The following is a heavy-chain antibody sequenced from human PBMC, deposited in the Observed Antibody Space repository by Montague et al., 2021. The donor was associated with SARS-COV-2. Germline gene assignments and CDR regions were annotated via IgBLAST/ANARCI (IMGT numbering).Heavy chain of an antibody. CDR3: ARQYIGYNRRFDY. D-gene: IGHD5-12*01. Sequence: SETLSLTCTVSGSISGYYWTWIRQSAGRGLEWIGRISSSGGIDYNASPQSRVTMSLDTSKIQLSLQLSSVTAAATAVYYCARQYIGYNRRFDYWGQGALVTVSP. J-gene: IGHJ4*02. CDR1: GSISGYY. CDR2: ISSSGGI. V-gene: IGHV4-4*07.